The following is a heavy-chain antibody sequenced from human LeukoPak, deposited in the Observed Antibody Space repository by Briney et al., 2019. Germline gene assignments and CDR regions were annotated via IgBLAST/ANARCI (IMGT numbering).Heavy chain of an antibody. CDR2: IYPGDSDT. CDR1: GYSFTNYW. CDR3: ARNAPGDNSGYYYFVNFDY. D-gene: IGHD3-22*01. Sequence: GESLKISCKGSGYSFTNYWIGWVRQMPGKGLEWMGIIYPGDSDTRYSPSFRGQVTISVDKSISTAYLQWSSLKASDTAMYYCARNAPGDNSGYYYFVNFDYWGQGTLVTVSS. V-gene: IGHV5-51*01. J-gene: IGHJ4*02.